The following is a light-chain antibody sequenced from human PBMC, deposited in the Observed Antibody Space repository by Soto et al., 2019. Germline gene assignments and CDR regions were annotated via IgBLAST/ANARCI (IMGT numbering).Light chain of an antibody. V-gene: IGLV2-14*01. CDR2: EVS. Sequence: QSVLTQPASVSGSPGQSITISCTGTSSDVGGYDYVSWYQQHPGKAPKLMIYEVSNRPSGVSNRFSGSKSGNTASLTISGLQAEDEADYYCSSYTSSSTAIVFGTGTKATVL. CDR3: SSYTSSSTAIV. J-gene: IGLJ1*01. CDR1: SSDVGGYDY.